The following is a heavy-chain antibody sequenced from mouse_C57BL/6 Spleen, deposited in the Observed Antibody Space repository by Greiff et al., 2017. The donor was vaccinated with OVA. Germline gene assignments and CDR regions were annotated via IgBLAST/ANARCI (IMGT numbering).Heavy chain of an antibody. Sequence: QVQLQPSGPELVKPGASVKISCKASGYAFSSSWMNWVKQRPGKGLEWIGRIYPGDGDTNYNGKFKGKATLTADKSSSTAYMQLSSLTSEDSAVYFCSPYDYLAYWGQGTLVTVSA. D-gene: IGHD2-4*01. CDR3: SPYDYLAY. V-gene: IGHV1-82*01. J-gene: IGHJ3*01. CDR2: IYPGDGDT. CDR1: GYAFSSSW.